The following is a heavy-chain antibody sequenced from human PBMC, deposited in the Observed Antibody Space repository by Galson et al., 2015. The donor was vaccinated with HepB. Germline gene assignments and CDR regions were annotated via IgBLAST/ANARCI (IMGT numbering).Heavy chain of an antibody. CDR2: FDPANGEI. CDR1: GSSLIALS. Sequence: SVKVSCKVSGSSLIALSMHWVRQAPGKGLEWMGGFDPANGEITYAQKFQGRVTMTEDTSTDTAYMELGSLRSEDTAVYYCATGYCSAGSCGTELDYYKYYGMDVWGHGTLVTVSS. CDR3: ATGYCSAGSCGTELDYYKYYGMDV. D-gene: IGHD2-15*01. V-gene: IGHV1-24*01. J-gene: IGHJ6*02.